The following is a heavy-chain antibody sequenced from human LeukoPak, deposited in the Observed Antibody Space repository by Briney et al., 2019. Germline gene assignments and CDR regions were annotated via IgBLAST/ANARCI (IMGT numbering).Heavy chain of an antibody. CDR1: GFTVITND. CDR3: ARGVEPLAANTLAY. CDR2: LYSDGNT. V-gene: IGHV3-53*01. Sequence: GGSLRLSCAGSGFTVITNDMTWVRQAPGKGLEWVSVLYSDGNTKYADSVQGRFTISRDNSKNTLYLEMNSLSPDDTAVYYCARGVEPLAANTLAYWGQGTLVPVSS. D-gene: IGHD1-14*01. J-gene: IGHJ4*02.